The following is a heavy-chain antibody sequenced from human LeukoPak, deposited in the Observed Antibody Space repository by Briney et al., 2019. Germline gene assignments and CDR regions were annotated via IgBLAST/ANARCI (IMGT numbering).Heavy chain of an antibody. D-gene: IGHD3-22*01. CDR2: ISASGSSR. J-gene: IGHJ4*02. Sequence: PGGSLRLSCAASGFTLSSFGMNWVRQVPGKGLEWVSGISASGSSRYYADSVKGRFTISRDNSNNTLYLQMNSLRGEDTAVYYCARGGFYYHYYFDFWGKGTLVTVSS. CDR1: GFTLSSFG. CDR3: ARGGFYYHYYFDF. V-gene: IGHV3-23*01.